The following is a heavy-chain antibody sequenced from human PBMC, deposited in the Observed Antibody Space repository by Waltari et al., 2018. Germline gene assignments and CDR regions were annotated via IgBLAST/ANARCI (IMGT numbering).Heavy chain of an antibody. J-gene: IGHJ4*02. V-gene: IGHV4-61*02. CDR1: GGSISSGSYY. D-gene: IGHD6-19*01. Sequence: QVQLQESGPGLVKPSQTLSLTCTVSGGSISSGSYYWSWIRQPAGKGLEWIGRIYTSGSTNYHPSLKSRVTISVDTSKNQFSLKLSSVTAADTAVYYCARGSGWQTRYFDYWGQGTLVTVSS. CDR2: IYTSGST. CDR3: ARGSGWQTRYFDY.